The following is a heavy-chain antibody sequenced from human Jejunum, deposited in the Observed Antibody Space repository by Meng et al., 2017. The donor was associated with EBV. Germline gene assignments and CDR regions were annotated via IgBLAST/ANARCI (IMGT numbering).Heavy chain of an antibody. J-gene: IGHJ4*01. Sequence: VPLVRSGAGVKESGASVKLSCKSSGYIFTDFALPWLPQAPGQSPEWMTWINPGTGGRQFSHKFQGRVTITSDTSASTVYMELSGLRSEDTAMYYCARELGGRFDYWGQGTLVTVSS. CDR2: INPGTGGR. D-gene: IGHD1-26*01. CDR3: ARELGGRFDY. V-gene: IGHV1-3*01. CDR1: GYIFTDFA.